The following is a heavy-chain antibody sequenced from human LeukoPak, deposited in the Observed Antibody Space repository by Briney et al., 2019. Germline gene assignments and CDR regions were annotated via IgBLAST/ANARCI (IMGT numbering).Heavy chain of an antibody. Sequence: GGSLRLSCAASGFTFNSYGMHWVRQAPGKGLEWVAVIWYDGSNTYYADSVKGRFTISRDDSKNTLYLQMGSLRAEDTAVYYCARDTSLRWKYGGDGFDVWGQGTMVTVSS. V-gene: IGHV3-33*01. CDR1: GFTFNSYG. D-gene: IGHD1-7*01. CDR2: IWYDGSNT. CDR3: ARDTSLRWKYGGDGFDV. J-gene: IGHJ3*01.